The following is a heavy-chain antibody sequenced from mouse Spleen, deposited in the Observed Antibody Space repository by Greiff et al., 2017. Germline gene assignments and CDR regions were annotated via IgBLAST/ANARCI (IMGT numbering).Heavy chain of an antibody. CDR2: IDPSDSYT. Sequence: QVQLKQPGAELVMPGASVKLSCKASGYTFTSYWMHWVKQRPGQGLEWIGEIDPSDSYTNYNQKFKGKATLTVDKSSSTAYMQLSSLTSEDSAVYYCARLNQLGQGFAYWGQGTLVTVSA. J-gene: IGHJ3*01. CDR3: ARLNQLGQGFAY. D-gene: IGHD4-1*02. CDR1: GYTFTSYW. V-gene: IGHV1-69*01.